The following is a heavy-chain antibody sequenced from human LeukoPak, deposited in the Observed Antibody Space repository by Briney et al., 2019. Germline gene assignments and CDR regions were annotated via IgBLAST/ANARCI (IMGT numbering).Heavy chain of an antibody. V-gene: IGHV4-34*01. J-gene: IGHJ4*02. CDR2: INHSGST. CDR1: GGSFSGYY. CDR3: ARLTRLSTSPDRYYLDY. D-gene: IGHD6-6*01. Sequence: ETLSLTCAVYGGSFSGYYWSWIRQPPGKGLEWIGEINHSGSTNYNPSLKSRVTISVDTSKNQFSLKLSSVTAADTAVYYCARLTRLSTSPDRYYLDYWGQGTLVTVSS.